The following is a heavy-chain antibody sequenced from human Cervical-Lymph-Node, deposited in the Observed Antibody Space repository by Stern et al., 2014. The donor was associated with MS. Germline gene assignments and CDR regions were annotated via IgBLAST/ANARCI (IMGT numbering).Heavy chain of an antibody. CDR3: ATVGENDSSAYHYGNFDY. Sequence: QVQLGQSGAEVKKPGASVKVACKVSGYTLTELSMHWVRQAPGKGLEWMGGFDPEDGETIYEQKFQGRVTMTEDTSTDTAYMELSSLRSEDTAVYYCATVGENDSSAYHYGNFDYWGQGTLVTVSS. D-gene: IGHD3-22*01. V-gene: IGHV1-24*01. CDR2: FDPEDGET. CDR1: GYTLTELS. J-gene: IGHJ4*02.